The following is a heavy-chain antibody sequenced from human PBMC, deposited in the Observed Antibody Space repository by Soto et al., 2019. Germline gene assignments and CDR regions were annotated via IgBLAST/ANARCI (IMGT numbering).Heavy chain of an antibody. CDR1: GGTFSSYA. V-gene: IGHV1-69*01. CDR2: IIPISGTA. CDR3: AISPSRSTSIEIYLHYYYGFDV. J-gene: IGHJ6*01. D-gene: IGHD2-2*01. Sequence: QVQLVQSGAEVKKPGSSVKVSCKASGGTFSSYAISWVRQAPGQGLEWMGGIIPISGTANYARKFQGRVTITSNDSTGRAYMKLSSLKYKEVVVYISAISPSRSTSIEIYLHYYYGFDVRRQGT.